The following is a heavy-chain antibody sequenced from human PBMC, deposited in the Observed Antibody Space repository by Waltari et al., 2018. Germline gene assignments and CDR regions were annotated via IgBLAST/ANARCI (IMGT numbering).Heavy chain of an antibody. CDR2: IEFDGSNQ. D-gene: IGHD3-10*01. V-gene: IGHV3-30*02. J-gene: IGHJ4*02. CDR1: GFTFNSYT. Sequence: QVQLVESGGGVVQPGGSLRLSCAASGFTFNSYTMHWVRQAPGAGLEWMTFIEFDGSNQYYVDSVKGRFIISRDNSKNIVYLQMNSLRPEDTAVYYCVKGEIYGNSPKDWGQGTLVTVSS. CDR3: VKGEIYGNSPKD.